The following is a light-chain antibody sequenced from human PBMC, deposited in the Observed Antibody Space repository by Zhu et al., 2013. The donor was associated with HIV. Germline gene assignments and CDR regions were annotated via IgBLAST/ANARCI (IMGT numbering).Light chain of an antibody. V-gene: IGKV3-15*01. CDR2: GAS. CDR1: QSVNSN. J-gene: IGKJ1*01. Sequence: KVMTQSPATLSVSPGERATLSCRASQSVNSNLAWYQQKPGQAPRLLIYGASTRATGIPGRFSGSGSGTEFTLTISSLQSEDFAVYYCQQYNNWPRTFGQGTKVEIK. CDR3: QQYNNWPRT.